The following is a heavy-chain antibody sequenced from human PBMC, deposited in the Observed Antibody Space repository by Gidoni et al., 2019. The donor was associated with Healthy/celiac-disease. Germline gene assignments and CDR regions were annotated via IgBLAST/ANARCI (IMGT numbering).Heavy chain of an antibody. Sequence: LEWVAVISYDGSTKYYADSVKGRFTISRDNSKNTLYLQMNSLRAEDTAVYYCARVIGYFDWFGAFDIWGQGTXVTVSS. J-gene: IGHJ3*02. CDR2: ISYDGSTK. D-gene: IGHD3-9*01. CDR3: ARVIGYFDWFGAFDI. V-gene: IGHV3-30-3*01.